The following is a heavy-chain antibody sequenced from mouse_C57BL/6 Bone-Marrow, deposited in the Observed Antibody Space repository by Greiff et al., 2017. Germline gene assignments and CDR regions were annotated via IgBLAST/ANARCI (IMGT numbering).Heavy chain of an antibody. CDR1: GYTFTTYP. Sequence: QVQLQQPGAELVMPGASVTLSCKASGYTFTTYPIEWMKQNPGKSLEWIGNFHPYNDDTKYNEKFKGKATLTVEKSCSTVYLELSRLTADDSAVYCGARKRYYGSCPYFDYWGQGTTLTVSS. V-gene: IGHV1-47*01. D-gene: IGHD1-1*01. CDR2: FHPYNDDT. J-gene: IGHJ2*01. CDR3: ARKRYYGSCPYFDY.